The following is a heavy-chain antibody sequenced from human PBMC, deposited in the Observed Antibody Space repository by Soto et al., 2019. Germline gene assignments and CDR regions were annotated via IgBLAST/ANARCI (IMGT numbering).Heavy chain of an antibody. CDR2: INHSGST. J-gene: IGHJ5*02. CDR3: ARVGYSSGWYDD. Sequence: SETLSLTCAVYGGSFSGYYWSWIRQPPGKGLEWIGEINHSGSTNYNPSLKSRVTISVATSKNQFSLKLSSVTAADTAVYYCARVGYSSGWYDDWGQGTLVTVSS. V-gene: IGHV4-34*01. CDR1: GGSFSGYY. D-gene: IGHD6-19*01.